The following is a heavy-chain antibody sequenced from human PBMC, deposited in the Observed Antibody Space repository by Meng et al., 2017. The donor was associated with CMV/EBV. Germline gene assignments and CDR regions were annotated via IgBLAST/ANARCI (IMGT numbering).Heavy chain of an antibody. Sequence: QVQLQGSGPGLVKPSQTLSPACIVSGGSISSGDYYWSWIRQPPGKGLEWIGYIYYGGSTYYNPSLKSRVTISVDTSKNQFSLKLSSVTAADTAVYYCARVGRTSCYDYWGQGTLVTVSS. V-gene: IGHV4-30-4*08. CDR2: IYYGGST. CDR3: ARVGRTSCYDY. D-gene: IGHD2-2*01. CDR1: GGSISSGDYY. J-gene: IGHJ4*02.